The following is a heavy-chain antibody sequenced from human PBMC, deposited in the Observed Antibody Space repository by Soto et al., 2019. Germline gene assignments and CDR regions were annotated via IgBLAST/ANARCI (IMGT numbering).Heavy chain of an antibody. CDR2: MNQDGSEK. Sequence: PGGSLRLSCAASGFTFSSYWMSWVRQTPGEGLEWVANMNQDGSEKYYVDSMKGRFTISRDNAKNSLYLQMNSLRAEDTAVYYCARDRVGTTRDKAPDVWGQGTLVTVSS. CDR1: GFTFSSYW. J-gene: IGHJ4*02. V-gene: IGHV3-7*01. CDR3: ARDRVGTTRDKAPDV. D-gene: IGHD1-26*01.